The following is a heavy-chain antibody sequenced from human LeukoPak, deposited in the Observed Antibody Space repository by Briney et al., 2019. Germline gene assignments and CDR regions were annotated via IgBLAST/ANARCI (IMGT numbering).Heavy chain of an antibody. CDR3: AKEKVDYYGSGNAFDI. CDR1: GFTFSSYG. CDR2: ISYDGSNK. D-gene: IGHD3-10*01. J-gene: IGHJ3*02. V-gene: IGHV3-30*18. Sequence: PGGSPRLSCAASGFTFSSYGMHWVRQAPGKGLEWVAVISYDGSNKYYADSVKGRFTISRDNSKNTLYLQMNSLRAEDTAVYYCAKEKVDYYGSGNAFDIWGQGTMVTVSS.